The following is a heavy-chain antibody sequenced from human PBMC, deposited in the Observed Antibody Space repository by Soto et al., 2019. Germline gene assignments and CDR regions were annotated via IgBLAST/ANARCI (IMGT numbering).Heavy chain of an antibody. Sequence: ASVKVSCKASGYTFTSYGISLLRQAPVQVLEWMGWISAYNGNTNYAQKLQGRVTMTTDTSTSTAYMELRSLRAEDTAVYYCARVMCGDCSTYYYYSMDVWGQGTTVTVSS. CDR1: GYTFTSYG. D-gene: IGHD2-21*02. J-gene: IGHJ6*02. CDR3: ARVMCGDCSTYYYYSMDV. V-gene: IGHV1-18*01. CDR2: ISAYNGNT.